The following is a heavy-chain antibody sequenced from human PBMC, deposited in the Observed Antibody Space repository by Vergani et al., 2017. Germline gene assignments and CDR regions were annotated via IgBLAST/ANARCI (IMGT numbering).Heavy chain of an antibody. Sequence: EVELVDSGGKVVRPGGSLRLSCVASGFRFDQFGMMWVRQSQGKGPEWVAGISFNGLTVGYSESVEGRFTISRDNSKKSLFLQMSNVRAEDTASYHCAQGGVYCFYCFMNVWGNGTTVKVSS. CDR2: ISFNGLTV. J-gene: IGHJ6*01. CDR3: AQGGVYCFYCFMNV. V-gene: IGHV3-20*01. D-gene: IGHD2/OR15-2a*01. CDR1: GFRFDQFG.